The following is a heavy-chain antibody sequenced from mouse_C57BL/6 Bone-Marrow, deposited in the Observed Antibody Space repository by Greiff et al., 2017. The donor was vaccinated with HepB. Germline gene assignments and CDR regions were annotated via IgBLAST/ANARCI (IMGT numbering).Heavy chain of an antibody. V-gene: IGHV3-6*01. CDR2: ISYDGSN. Sequence: VQLQQSGPGLVKPSQSLSLTCSVTGYSITSGYYWNWIRQFPGNKLEWMGYISYDGSNNYNPSLKNRISITRDTSKNQFFLKLNSVTTEDTATYYCARGYYGTLFDYWGQGTTLTVSS. D-gene: IGHD1-1*01. J-gene: IGHJ2*01. CDR1: GYSITSGYY. CDR3: ARGYYGTLFDY.